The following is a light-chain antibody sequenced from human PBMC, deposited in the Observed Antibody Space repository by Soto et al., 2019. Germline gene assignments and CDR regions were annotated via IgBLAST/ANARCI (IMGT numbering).Light chain of an antibody. CDR1: SSDVGAYNL. Sequence: QSALTQPASVSGSPEQSITISCTGTSSDVGAYNLVSWYQQHPGKAPRLIIYEGSKRPSGISHRFSGSKSDNTASLTISGLRAEDEAHYHCCSYAGSRTFVFGGGTKLTGL. CDR3: CSYAGSRTFV. J-gene: IGLJ2*01. CDR2: EGS. V-gene: IGLV2-23*01.